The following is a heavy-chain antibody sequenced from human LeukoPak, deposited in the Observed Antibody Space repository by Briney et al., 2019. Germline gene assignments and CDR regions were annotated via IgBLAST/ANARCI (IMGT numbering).Heavy chain of an antibody. CDR3: ARGGSGWYRQDAFHI. CDR2: INQDGSEK. V-gene: IGHV3-7*01. D-gene: IGHD6-19*01. CDR1: GFTFSSYW. J-gene: IGHJ3*02. Sequence: GGSLRLSCATSGFTFSSYWINWVRQAPGKGLEWVANINQDGSEKYYVDSVKGRFTISRDNAKNSLFLQMNSLRAEDTAVYYCARGGSGWYRQDAFHIWGQGTMVTVSS.